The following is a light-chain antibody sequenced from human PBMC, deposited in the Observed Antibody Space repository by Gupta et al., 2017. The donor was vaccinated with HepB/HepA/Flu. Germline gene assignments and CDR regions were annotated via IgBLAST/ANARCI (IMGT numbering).Light chain of an antibody. J-gene: IGKJ1*01. CDR3: QQSYCNPPTWT. CDR1: QSISSY. V-gene: IGKV1-39*01. Sequence: DIQMTQSPSSLSASVGDRVTITCRASQSISSYLNWYQQKPGKAPKLLIYAASSLQRWVTSRFSGSGDSTDVSTTISSRQPDEFETYYCQQSYCNPPTWTFGQGTKVEIK. CDR2: AAS.